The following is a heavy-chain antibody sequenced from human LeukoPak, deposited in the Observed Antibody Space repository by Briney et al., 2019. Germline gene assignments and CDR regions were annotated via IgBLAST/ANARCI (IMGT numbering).Heavy chain of an antibody. Sequence: GGSLRLSCAASGFTFSHYGMHWVRQAPGRGLEWVAVIWSDGSNKLYADSVKGRFTISRDNAQHTVGLHMNILRAEDTAVYYCAKDAQRGFDYSNSLEYWGQGTLVTVSS. V-gene: IGHV3-33*06. D-gene: IGHD4-11*01. CDR1: GFTFSHYG. CDR3: AKDAQRGFDYSNSLEY. CDR2: IWSDGSNK. J-gene: IGHJ4*02.